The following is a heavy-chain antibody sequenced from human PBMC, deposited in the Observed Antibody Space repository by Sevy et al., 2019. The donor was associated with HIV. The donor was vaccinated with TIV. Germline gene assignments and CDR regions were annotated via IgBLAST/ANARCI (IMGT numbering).Heavy chain of an antibody. D-gene: IGHD2-2*01. CDR3: ARRCSSTSCSPGFDY. CDR2: IVPIFGTA. Sequence: ASVKVSCKASGGTFSSYAISWVRQAPGQGLEWMGGIVPIFGTANYAQKFQGRVTITADESTSTAYMELSSLRSEDTAVYYCARRCSSTSCSPGFDYWGQGTLVTVSS. CDR1: GGTFSSYA. V-gene: IGHV1-69*13. J-gene: IGHJ4*02.